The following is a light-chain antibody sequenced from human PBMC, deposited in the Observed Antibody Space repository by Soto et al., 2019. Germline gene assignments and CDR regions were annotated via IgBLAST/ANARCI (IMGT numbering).Light chain of an antibody. CDR3: ISYTVTRSYV. Sequence: QSALTQPASVSGSPGQSITISCTGTSSDVGGYNYVSWFQQFPGKTPKLMIYSVSNRPSGVSYRFSGSKSGNTASLTISGLQAEDEADYYCISYTVTRSYVFGTGTKLTVL. CDR2: SVS. V-gene: IGLV2-14*01. J-gene: IGLJ1*01. CDR1: SSDVGGYNY.